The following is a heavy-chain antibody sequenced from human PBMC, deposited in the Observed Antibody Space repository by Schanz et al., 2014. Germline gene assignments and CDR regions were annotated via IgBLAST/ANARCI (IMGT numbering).Heavy chain of an antibody. CDR1: GGSIRRSTYY. CDR2: IHKRGNT. V-gene: IGHV4-61*05. Sequence: QLQLQESGPGLVKPSETLSLTCTVSGGSIRRSTYYWGWIRQPPGKGLEWIGYIHKRGNTNYNPSLKSATTMSLDTSKTQFSLNLRSVAAADTAVYYCARGIQAWLQWYFDYWGQGTLVTVSS. J-gene: IGHJ4*02. D-gene: IGHD5-18*01. CDR3: ARGIQAWLQWYFDY.